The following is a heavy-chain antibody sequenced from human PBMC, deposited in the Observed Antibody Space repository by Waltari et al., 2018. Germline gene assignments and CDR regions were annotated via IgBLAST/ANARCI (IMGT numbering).Heavy chain of an antibody. J-gene: IGHJ3*02. V-gene: IGHV3-30-3*01. Sequence: QVQLVESGGGVVQPGGSLRLSCAASGFTFTSYAVHWVRQAPGKGLGWVAVISLDGNTYYYADSVKGRFTMSRDNSRKMVYLQMNSLRGEDTAVYYCARDYTGEGAFDIWGQGATVTVSS. CDR3: ARDYTGEGAFDI. D-gene: IGHD2-8*02. CDR2: ISLDGNTY. CDR1: GFTFTSYA.